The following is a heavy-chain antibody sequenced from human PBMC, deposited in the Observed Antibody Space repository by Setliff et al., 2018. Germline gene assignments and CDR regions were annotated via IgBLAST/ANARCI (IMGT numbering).Heavy chain of an antibody. CDR3: ARDMGQPYYFES. CDR2: IYYTGST. D-gene: IGHD1-1*01. V-gene: IGHV4-39*07. J-gene: IGHJ4*02. Sequence: SETLSLTCTVSGGSISSSSHYWGWIRQPPGKGLEWIGSIYYTGSTYYNPSLKSRVTMSVDTSKRQFSLKLGSASAADTAVYYCARDMGQPYYFESWGLGTLVTVSS. CDR1: GGSISSSSHY.